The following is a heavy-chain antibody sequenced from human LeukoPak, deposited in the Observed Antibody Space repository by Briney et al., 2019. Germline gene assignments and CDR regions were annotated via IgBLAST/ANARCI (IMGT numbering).Heavy chain of an antibody. CDR3: ARGDWQYTNNWSNWFDP. CDR1: GGSITSGSYY. D-gene: IGHD1-1*01. Sequence: KSSQTLSLTCTVSGGSITSGSYYWSWIRQPAGKGLEWIGRIDSSGSTKYNPSLKSRVTISVDMSKNQFSLRLSSVTAADTAIYYSARGDWQYTNNWSNWFDPWGQGTLVTVSS. CDR2: IDSSGST. V-gene: IGHV4-61*02. J-gene: IGHJ5*02.